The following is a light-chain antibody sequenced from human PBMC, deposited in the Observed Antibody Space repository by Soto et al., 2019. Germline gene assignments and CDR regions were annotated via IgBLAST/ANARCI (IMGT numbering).Light chain of an antibody. V-gene: IGKV3-20*01. CDR1: QSVSNNY. Sequence: EIVLTQSPGTLSLSPGERATLSCRTSQSVSNNYLAWYQQKPGQAPRLLIYGASSRATGVPDRFSGSGSGTDFTLSISRLEPEDFAVYFCQRYDSWPLTFGGGTKVDIK. CDR3: QRYDSWPLT. J-gene: IGKJ4*01. CDR2: GAS.